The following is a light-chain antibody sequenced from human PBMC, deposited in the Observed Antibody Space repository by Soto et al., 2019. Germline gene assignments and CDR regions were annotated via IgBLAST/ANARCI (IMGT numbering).Light chain of an antibody. V-gene: IGLV2-14*03. CDR2: DVN. CDR1: SSDVAAYNY. Sequence: QSALTQPASVSGSPGQSITISCTGTSSDVAAYNYVSWFQHHAGKAPKLMLYDVNKRPSGVSNRFSGSKSGNTASLTISGLQVEDEADYYCSSYTTSNTPLYVFGTGTKVTVL. CDR3: SSYTTSNTPLYV. J-gene: IGLJ1*01.